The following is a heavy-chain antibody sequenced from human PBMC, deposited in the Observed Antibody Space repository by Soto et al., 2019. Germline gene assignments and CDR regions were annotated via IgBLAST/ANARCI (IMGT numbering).Heavy chain of an antibody. CDR3: ARGPVIIVRGVKTYNYYLYLDV. Sequence: AVQEESCGRAECWYALQPPEKGREGMGAINHSGSTNYNPSLKSGVTISVDTSKNQFSLKLSSVTAADTAVYYCARGPVIIVRGVKTYNYYLYLDVWGQGTMVP. J-gene: IGHJ6*03. CDR1: EESCGRAE. D-gene: IGHD3-10*01. V-gene: IGHV4-34*01. CDR2: INHSGST.